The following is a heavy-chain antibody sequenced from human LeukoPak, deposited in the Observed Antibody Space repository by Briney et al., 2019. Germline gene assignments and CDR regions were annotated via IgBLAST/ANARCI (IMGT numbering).Heavy chain of an antibody. CDR1: GFTFSSYA. Sequence: GGSLRLSCAASGFTFSSYAMHWVRQAPGKGLEWVAVISNDGSNKYYADSVKGRFTISRDNSKNTLYLQMNSLRAEDTAVYYCAREWELRAAYYGMDVWGQGTTVTVSS. CDR3: AREWELRAAYYGMDV. V-gene: IGHV3-30-3*01. J-gene: IGHJ6*02. D-gene: IGHD1-26*01. CDR2: ISNDGSNK.